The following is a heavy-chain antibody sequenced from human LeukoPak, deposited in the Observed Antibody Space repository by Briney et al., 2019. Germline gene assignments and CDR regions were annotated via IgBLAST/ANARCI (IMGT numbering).Heavy chain of an antibody. CDR3: ARGPYDTLTGSQLWTFDY. CDR2: INPNSGGT. CDR1: GYTFTGYY. J-gene: IGHJ4*02. D-gene: IGHD3-9*01. Sequence: ASVKVSCKASGYTFTGYYMHWVRQAPGQGLEWMGWINPNSGGTNYAQKFQGRVTMTRDTSISTAYMELSRLRSDDTAVYYCARGPYDTLTGSQLWTFDYWGQGTLVTVSS. V-gene: IGHV1-2*02.